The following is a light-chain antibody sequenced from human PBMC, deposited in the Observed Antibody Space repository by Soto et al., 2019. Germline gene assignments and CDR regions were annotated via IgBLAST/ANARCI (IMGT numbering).Light chain of an antibody. Sequence: IVLTQSPGTLSLSTGESATLSCRASQSVSSYLAWYQQKPGQAPRLLISDASDRATGIPDRFSGSGSGTDFTLTISRLAPEDFAVYYCQQYEDSPVTFGQGTKVDIK. CDR1: QSVSSY. CDR2: DAS. J-gene: IGKJ1*01. CDR3: QQYEDSPVT. V-gene: IGKV3-20*01.